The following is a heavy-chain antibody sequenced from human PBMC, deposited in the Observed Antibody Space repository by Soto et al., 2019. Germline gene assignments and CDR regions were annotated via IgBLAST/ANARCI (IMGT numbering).Heavy chain of an antibody. D-gene: IGHD4-4*01. CDR3: AKDFIAGDYSNYPSQGAYLQEYNWFDP. CDR1: GFTFSSYA. Sequence: PGGSLRLSCAASGFTFSSYAMSWVRQAPGKGLEWVSAISGSGGSTYYADSVKGRFTISRDNSKNTLYLQMNSLRAEDTAVYYCAKDFIAGDYSNYPSQGAYLQEYNWFDPWGQGTLVTVSS. V-gene: IGHV3-23*01. CDR2: ISGSGGST. J-gene: IGHJ5*02.